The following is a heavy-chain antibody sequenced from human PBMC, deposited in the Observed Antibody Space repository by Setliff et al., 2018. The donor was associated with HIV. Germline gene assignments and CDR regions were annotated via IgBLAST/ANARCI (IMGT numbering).Heavy chain of an antibody. V-gene: IGHV4-4*07. CDR3: ARGPRVSAAVVETPSAY. D-gene: IGHD6-19*01. CDR1: GGSISNFY. Sequence: SETLSLTCSVSGGSISNFYWSWIRQPPGEGLEWVGHIYSTGDTNYNPSLKSRVTLSADTSKNQLSLSLTSVAAADTAVYYCARGPRVSAAVVETPSAYWGQGTRVTVSS. CDR2: IYSTGDT. J-gene: IGHJ4*02.